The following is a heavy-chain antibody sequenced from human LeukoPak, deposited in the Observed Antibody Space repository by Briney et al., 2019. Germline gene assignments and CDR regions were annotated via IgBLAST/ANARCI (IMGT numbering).Heavy chain of an antibody. J-gene: IGHJ4*02. V-gene: IGHV1-69*04. Sequence: SVKVSFKASGGTFSSYAISWVRQAPGQGLEWMGRIIPILGIANYAQKFQGRVTITADKSTSTAYMELSSLRSEDTAVYYCAREGGAVGYYDSRPPFDYWGQGTLVTVSS. D-gene: IGHD3-22*01. CDR1: GGTFSSYA. CDR2: IIPILGIA. CDR3: AREGGAVGYYDSRPPFDY.